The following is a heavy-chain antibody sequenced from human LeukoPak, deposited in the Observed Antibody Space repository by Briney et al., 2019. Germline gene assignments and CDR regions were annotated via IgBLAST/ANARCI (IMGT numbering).Heavy chain of an antibody. J-gene: IGHJ5*02. Sequence: GGSLRLSCAASGFTFRSYWMSWVRQAPGKGLEWVANMKLDGSEEYYVDSVKGRFTISSDNAKNSLYLQMNSLRVDDTAVYYCARWARYCSSGSCYSWFDPWGQGTLVTISS. V-gene: IGHV3-7*01. CDR3: ARWARYCSSGSCYSWFDP. CDR2: MKLDGSEE. CDR1: GFTFRSYW. D-gene: IGHD2-15*01.